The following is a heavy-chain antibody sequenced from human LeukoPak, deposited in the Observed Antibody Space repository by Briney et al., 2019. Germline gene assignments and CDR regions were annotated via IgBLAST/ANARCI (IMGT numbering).Heavy chain of an antibody. Sequence: KPSETLSLTCAVSGYSISSGYYWGWIRQPPGKALEWIGSIYHSGGTYYNPSLKSRVTISVDTSKNQFSLKLSSVTAADTAVYYCARRGSSGYYSDWFDPWGQGTLVTVSS. J-gene: IGHJ5*02. CDR3: ARRGSSGYYSDWFDP. D-gene: IGHD3-22*01. CDR1: GYSISSGYY. CDR2: IYHSGGT. V-gene: IGHV4-38-2*01.